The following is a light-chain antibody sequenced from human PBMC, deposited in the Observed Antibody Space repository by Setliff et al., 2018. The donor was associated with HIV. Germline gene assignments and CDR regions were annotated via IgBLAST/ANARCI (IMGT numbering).Light chain of an antibody. CDR3: SSYTFSSTPYV. CDR2: DVS. J-gene: IGLJ1*01. CDR1: SSDVGGSNY. V-gene: IGLV2-14*01. Sequence: QSVLTQPASVSGSPGQSITTSCTGTSSDVGGSNYVSWYQQHPGKAPKLMIYDVSNRPSWVSNRFSGSKSGNTASLTISGLQAEDEADYYCSSYTFSSTPYVFGTGTKVTV.